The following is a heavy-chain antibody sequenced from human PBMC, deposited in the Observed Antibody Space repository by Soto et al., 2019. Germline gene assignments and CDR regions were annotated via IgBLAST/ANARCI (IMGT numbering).Heavy chain of an antibody. J-gene: IGHJ4*02. V-gene: IGHV4-34*01. D-gene: IGHD4-17*01. CDR1: GGSFSGYY. CDR3: ARADSTDPFDY. CDR2: INHSGST. Sequence: PSETLSLTCAVYGGSFSGYYWSWIRQPPGKGLERIGEINHSGSTNYNPSLKSRVTISVDTSKNQFSLELSSVTAADTAVYYCARADSTDPFDYWGQGTLVTVSS.